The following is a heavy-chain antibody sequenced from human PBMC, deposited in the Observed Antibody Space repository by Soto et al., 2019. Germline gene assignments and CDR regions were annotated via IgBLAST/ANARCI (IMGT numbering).Heavy chain of an antibody. CDR2: IYYSGST. Sequence: QVQLQESGPGLVKPSETLSLTCTVSGGSISSYYLSWIRQPPGKGLEWIGYIYYSGSTNYNPSLKSRVTISVDTSKNQFALQLSSVTAADTAVYYCARAYGDYGYYYGMDVWGQGTTVTVSS. D-gene: IGHD4-17*01. V-gene: IGHV4-59*01. J-gene: IGHJ6*02. CDR3: ARAYGDYGYYYGMDV. CDR1: GGSISSYY.